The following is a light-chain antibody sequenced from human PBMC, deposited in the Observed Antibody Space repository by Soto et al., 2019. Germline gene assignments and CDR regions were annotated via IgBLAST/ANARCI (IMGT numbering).Light chain of an antibody. CDR3: QHYVNWPLT. CDR1: QGIGDS. J-gene: IGKJ4*01. Sequence: EIVLTQSPSTLSVSPGDGATLSCRASQGIGDSLAWYQQKPGKTPRLLIYATSSRATGVPARFSGSRSGADFTLTISSLQSEDFAVYYCQHYVNWPLTFGGGTKVESK. CDR2: ATS. V-gene: IGKV3-15*01.